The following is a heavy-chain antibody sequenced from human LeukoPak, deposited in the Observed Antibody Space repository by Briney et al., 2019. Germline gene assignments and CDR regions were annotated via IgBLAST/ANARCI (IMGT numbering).Heavy chain of an antibody. CDR2: ISSSSSHI. D-gene: IGHD3-9*01. CDR1: GFTFSTFG. J-gene: IGHJ5*02. CDR3: AKGRRYNILTGHYVSEVDP. Sequence: AGSLRLSCAASGFTFSTFGMNWVRQAPGKGLEWVSFISSSSSHIYYADSVKGRFTISRDNAKNSLFLQMNSLRAEDTAVYYCAKGRRYNILTGHYVSEVDPWGQGTLVTVSS. V-gene: IGHV3-21*01.